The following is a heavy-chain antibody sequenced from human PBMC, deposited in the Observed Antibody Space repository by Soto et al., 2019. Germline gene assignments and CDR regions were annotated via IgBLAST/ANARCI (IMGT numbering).Heavy chain of an antibody. J-gene: IGHJ2*01. D-gene: IGHD3-16*01. Sequence: QVQLQESGPGLVKPSETLSLTCTVSGGSVSSGTHYWIWIRQPPGKGLEWVGYIYYSGSTKYNPSLKSRVTISVDTSTNQFSLKLSYVTAADTAVYYCARATLDWNLDLWGRGTLVTVSS. V-gene: IGHV4-61*01. CDR3: ARATLDWNLDL. CDR1: GGSVSSGTHY. CDR2: IYYSGST.